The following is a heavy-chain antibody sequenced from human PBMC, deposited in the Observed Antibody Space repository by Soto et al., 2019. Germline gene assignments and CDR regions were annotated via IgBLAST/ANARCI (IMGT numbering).Heavy chain of an antibody. J-gene: IGHJ3*01. CDR2: ISYDGSSE. V-gene: IGHV3-30*14. D-gene: IGHD1-26*01. CDR3: ARDGYSGRSDGFDV. CDR1: GFTFGAYT. Sequence: QMHLVESGGGVVQPGRSLRLSCAASGFTFGAYTMHWVRQAPGKGPEWVAVISYDGSSERYTDPVKGRFTVSRDNSKSTMYLQMNSLRAEDTAVYYCARDGYSGRSDGFDVWGQGTMVTVSS.